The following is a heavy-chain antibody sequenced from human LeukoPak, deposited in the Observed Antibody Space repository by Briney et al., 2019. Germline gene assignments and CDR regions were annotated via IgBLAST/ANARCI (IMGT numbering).Heavy chain of an antibody. V-gene: IGHV1-3*01. CDR1: GYTFTSYA. CDR3: ARVPLWFGEHHFDY. J-gene: IGHJ4*02. CDR2: INAGNGNT. Sequence: ASVKVSCKASGYTFTSYAMHWVRQAPGQRPEWMGWINAGNGNTKYSQKFQGRVTITRDTSASTAYMELSSLRSEDTAVYYCARVPLWFGEHHFDYWGQGTLVTVSS. D-gene: IGHD3-10*01.